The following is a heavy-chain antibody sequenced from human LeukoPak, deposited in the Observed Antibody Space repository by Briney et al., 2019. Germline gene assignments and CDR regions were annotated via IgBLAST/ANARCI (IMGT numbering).Heavy chain of an antibody. CDR2: IIPIFGTA. J-gene: IGHJ4*02. V-gene: IGHV1-69*05. CDR1: GGTFSSYA. CDR3: VRAMLIPSSVFFY. D-gene: IGHD3-16*01. Sequence: SVKVSCKNSGGTFSSYAISLVRQAPGRGVEWMGRIIPIFGTANYAQKFQGRVTITTEESTRTAYMEQRSLRDGDTGVYYCVRAMLIPSSVFFYWGRRSLVTVSS.